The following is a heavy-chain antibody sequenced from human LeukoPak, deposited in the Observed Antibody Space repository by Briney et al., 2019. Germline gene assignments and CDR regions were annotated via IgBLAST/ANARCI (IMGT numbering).Heavy chain of an antibody. CDR1: GFTFSSYA. D-gene: IGHD3-16*01. CDR3: AKDLGVLRPYYFDY. CDR2: ISGSGGST. Sequence: SGESLRLSCAASGFTFSSYAMSWVRQAPGKGLEWVSAISGSGGSTYYADSVKGRSTISRDNSKNTLYLQMNSLRAEDTAVYYCAKDLGVLRPYYFDYWGQGTLVTVSS. V-gene: IGHV3-23*01. J-gene: IGHJ4*02.